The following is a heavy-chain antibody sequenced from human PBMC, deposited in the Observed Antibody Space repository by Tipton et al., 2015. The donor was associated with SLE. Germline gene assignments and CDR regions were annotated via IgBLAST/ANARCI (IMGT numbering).Heavy chain of an antibody. Sequence: TLSLTCAVSGGSISSGGHSWSWIRQPPGKGLEWIGYIYYSGSTNYNPSLKSRVTISVDTSKNQFSLKLSSVTAADTAVYYCARGGESYDYWGQGTLVTVSS. CDR3: ARGGESYDY. D-gene: IGHD1-26*01. CDR2: IYYSGST. CDR1: GGSISSGGHS. V-gene: IGHV4-61*08. J-gene: IGHJ4*02.